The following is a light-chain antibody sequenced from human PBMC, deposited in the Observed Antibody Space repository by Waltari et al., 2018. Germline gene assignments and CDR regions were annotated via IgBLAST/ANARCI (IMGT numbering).Light chain of an antibody. CDR3: SSYAGSNNLGV. V-gene: IGLV2-8*01. CDR1: SSDVGGYNY. J-gene: IGLJ1*01. Sequence: QSALTQPPSASGSPGQSVTISCTGTSSDVGGYNYVSWYQQPPGKAPKFMIYEVLQRPSGVPARFAGSKSGNTASLTVSGLQAEDEADYYCSSYAGSNNLGVFGTGTKVTVL. CDR2: EVL.